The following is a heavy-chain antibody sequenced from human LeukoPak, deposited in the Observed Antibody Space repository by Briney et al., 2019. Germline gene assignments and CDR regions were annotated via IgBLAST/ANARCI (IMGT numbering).Heavy chain of an antibody. J-gene: IGHJ4*02. V-gene: IGHV3-23*01. CDR1: GFTFSSYA. Sequence: PGGSLRLSCAATGFTFSSYAMSWVRQAPGKGLEWVSAISSTGGTTYYIDSVKGRFTVSRDNSKNTLYLQMNSLRVEDTAVYYCAEGGYNQDFDYWGQGTLVTVSS. D-gene: IGHD5-24*01. CDR2: ISSTGGTT. CDR3: AEGGYNQDFDY.